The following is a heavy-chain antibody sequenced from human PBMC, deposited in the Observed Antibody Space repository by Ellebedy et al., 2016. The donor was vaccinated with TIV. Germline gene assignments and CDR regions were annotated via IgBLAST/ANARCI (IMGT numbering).Heavy chain of an antibody. CDR3: ARDLYSGEYDVFDY. CDR2: ISHDGSRK. D-gene: IGHD4-17*01. CDR1: GLTFSDYA. V-gene: IGHV3-30-3*01. Sequence: GESLKISCAVSGLTFSDYAMQWVRQAPGKGLEWVAVISHDGSRKEYADSVKGRFTISRDNSKSTLYLQMDSLRAEDTAVYYCARDLYSGEYDVFDYWGQGTLVTVSS. J-gene: IGHJ4*02.